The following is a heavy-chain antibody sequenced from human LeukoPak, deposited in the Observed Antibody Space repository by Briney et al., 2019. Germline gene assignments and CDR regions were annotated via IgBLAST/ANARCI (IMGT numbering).Heavy chain of an antibody. D-gene: IGHD3-10*01. V-gene: IGHV4-59*01. CDR1: GGSIGSYY. CDR2: IYYSGST. CDR3: ARVLFDRTYYYYYGMDV. Sequence: SETLSLTCTVSGGSIGSYYWSWIRQPPGKGLEWIGHIYYSGSTNYNPSLKSRVTISIDTSKNQFSLRLSSVTAADTAVYYCARVLFDRTYYYYYGMDVWGQGTTVTVSS. J-gene: IGHJ6*02.